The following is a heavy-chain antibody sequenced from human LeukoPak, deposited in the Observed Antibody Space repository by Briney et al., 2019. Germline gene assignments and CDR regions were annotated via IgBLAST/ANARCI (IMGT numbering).Heavy chain of an antibody. CDR2: ISVYNGKT. Sequence: ASVKVSCKASGYSFTSYDISWVRQAPGQGLEWMGWISVYNGKTTSQKFQGRVTMTTDTSTSTAYMELRSLRSDDTAVYYCARVGGGGTLGYLMSHVYYAFEIWGQGTMVTVSA. D-gene: IGHD3-22*01. V-gene: IGHV1-18*01. CDR1: GYSFTSYD. CDR3: ARVGGGGTLGYLMSHVYYAFEI. J-gene: IGHJ3*02.